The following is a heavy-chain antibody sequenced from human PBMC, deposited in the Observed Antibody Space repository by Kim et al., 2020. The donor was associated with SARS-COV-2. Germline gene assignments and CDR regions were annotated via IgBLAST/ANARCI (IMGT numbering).Heavy chain of an antibody. Sequence: GGSLRHSCAASGFTFSSYSMNWVRQAPGKGLEWVSYISSSSSTIYYADSVKGRFTISRDNAKNSLYLQMNSLRAEDTAVYYCARKAGIDYWGQGTLVTVSS. CDR1: GFTFSSYS. J-gene: IGHJ4*02. D-gene: IGHD6-13*01. CDR3: ARKAGIDY. CDR2: ISSSSSTI. V-gene: IGHV3-48*01.